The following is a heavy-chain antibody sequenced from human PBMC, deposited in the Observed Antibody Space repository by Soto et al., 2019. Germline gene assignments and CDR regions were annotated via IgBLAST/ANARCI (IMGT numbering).Heavy chain of an antibody. CDR1: GGSISSSNW. D-gene: IGHD3-16*01. J-gene: IGHJ5*02. V-gene: IGHV4-4*02. CDR3: ARDIIITGNWFDP. CDR2: LYHSGST. Sequence: SETLSLTCAVSGGSISSSNWCCCVRQPTGKRTECIGELYHSGSTNYPPSLKCRVTISVDKYRNQFSLKLSSVTAADTAVYYCARDIIITGNWFDPWGQGTLVTVS.